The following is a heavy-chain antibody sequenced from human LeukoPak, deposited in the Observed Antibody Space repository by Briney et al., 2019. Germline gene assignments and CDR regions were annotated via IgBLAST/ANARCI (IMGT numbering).Heavy chain of an antibody. CDR1: GFAFSSYG. CDR2: ISYDGSNK. CDR3: AKYYDSSGWRGVFDY. V-gene: IGHV3-30*18. J-gene: IGHJ4*02. D-gene: IGHD3-22*01. Sequence: GGSLRLSCAASGFAFSSYGVHWVRQAPGKGLEWVAVISYDGSNKYYADSVKGRFTISRDNSKNTLYLQMDSLRAEDTAVYYCAKYYDSSGWRGVFDYWGQGTLVTVSS.